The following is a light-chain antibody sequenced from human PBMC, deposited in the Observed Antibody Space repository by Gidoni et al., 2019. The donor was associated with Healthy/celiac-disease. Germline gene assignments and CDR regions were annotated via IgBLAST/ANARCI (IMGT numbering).Light chain of an antibody. CDR3: QQSYSTLRFT. CDR2: AAS. CDR1: QSISSY. Sequence: DIQMTQSPSSLSASVGDRVTITCRASQSISSYLNWYQQKPGKAPKLLIYAASSLQSGVPSRFSGSGSGTDFTFTISSLQPEDFATYYCQQSYSTLRFTFGPGTKVDIK. J-gene: IGKJ3*01. V-gene: IGKV1-39*01.